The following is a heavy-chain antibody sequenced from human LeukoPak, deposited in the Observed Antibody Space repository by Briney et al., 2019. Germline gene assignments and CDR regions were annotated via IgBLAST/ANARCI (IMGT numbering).Heavy chain of an antibody. Sequence: PGGSLRLSCAAAGFTFSTYGMTWVRQAPGKGLEWVSVIYSGDTTHYADSVKGRFTISRDNSKNTVYLQMSSLRAEDTAVYYCVRGTYDSSGYYYVLWYWGQGTLVTVSS. CDR1: GFTFSTYG. J-gene: IGHJ4*02. D-gene: IGHD3-22*01. CDR2: IYSGDTT. CDR3: VRGTYDSSGYYYVLWY. V-gene: IGHV3-66*01.